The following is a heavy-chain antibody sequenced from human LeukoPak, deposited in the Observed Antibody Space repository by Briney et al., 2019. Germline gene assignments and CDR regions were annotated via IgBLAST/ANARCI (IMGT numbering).Heavy chain of an antibody. Sequence: SVKVSCKASGYTFTSYGISWVRQAPGQGLEWMGGIIPIFGTANYAQKFQGRVTIAADESTSTAYMELSSLRSEDTAVYYCARDTSRDFWSGYYIGYFDYWGQGTLVPVSS. D-gene: IGHD3-3*01. CDR3: ARDTSRDFWSGYYIGYFDY. CDR1: GYTFTSYG. CDR2: IIPIFGTA. V-gene: IGHV1-69*13. J-gene: IGHJ4*02.